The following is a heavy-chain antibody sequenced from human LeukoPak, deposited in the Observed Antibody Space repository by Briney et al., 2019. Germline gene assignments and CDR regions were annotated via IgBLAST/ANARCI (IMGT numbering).Heavy chain of an antibody. CDR3: ARVASGAYSPFDY. CDR2: LYTSGNT. V-gene: IGHV4-4*07. D-gene: IGHD1-26*01. Sequence: SETLSLTCTVSGGSFSTYSWIWIRQPAGKGLEWIGRLYTSGNTNYNPSFQSRVTISVDRARNQFSLKLTSVTAADTAVYYCARVASGAYSPFDYWGQGALVTVSS. J-gene: IGHJ4*02. CDR1: GGSFSTYS.